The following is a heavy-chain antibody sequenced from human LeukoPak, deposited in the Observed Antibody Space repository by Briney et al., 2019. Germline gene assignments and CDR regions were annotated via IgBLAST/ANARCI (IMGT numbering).Heavy chain of an antibody. J-gene: IGHJ4*02. Sequence: GGSLRLSCAASGFTFGSFWVHWVRQVPGKGLVWVSRIHDAGSHTNYADSVKGRFTISRDNAKNTLYLQMNSLRVEDTGVYYCAREGVLYGSGTLDYWGQGTLVTVSS. CDR2: IHDAGSHT. D-gene: IGHD3-10*01. V-gene: IGHV3-74*01. CDR1: GFTFGSFW. CDR3: AREGVLYGSGTLDY.